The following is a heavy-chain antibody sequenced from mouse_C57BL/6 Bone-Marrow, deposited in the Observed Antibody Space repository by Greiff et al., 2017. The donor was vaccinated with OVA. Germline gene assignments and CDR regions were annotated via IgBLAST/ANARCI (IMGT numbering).Heavy chain of an antibody. V-gene: IGHV2-2*01. CDR2: IWSGGST. D-gene: IGHD2-4*01. J-gene: IGHJ1*03. Sequence: QVQLKQSGPGLVQPSQSLSITCTVSGFSLTSYGVHWVRQSPGKGLEWLGVIWSGGSTDYNAAFISRLSISKDNPKSQVFFKMNSLQADDTAIYYCARNWNYDRGYFDVWGTGTTVTVSS. CDR1: GFSLTSYG. CDR3: ARNWNYDRGYFDV.